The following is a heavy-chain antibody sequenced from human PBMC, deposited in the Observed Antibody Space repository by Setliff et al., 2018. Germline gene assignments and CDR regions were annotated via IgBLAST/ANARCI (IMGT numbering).Heavy chain of an antibody. V-gene: IGHV4-34*01. CDR3: ARSFSRREKFLLDY. CDR1: GGSLNNYQ. J-gene: IGHJ4*02. CDR2: INHRGST. Sequence: NPSETLSLTCAVYGGSLNNYQWTWIRQPPGKGLEWIGEINHRGSTNYNPSLKSRLTISVDTSKNQFSLKVSSVTAADTAVYYCARSFSRREKFLLDYWGQGALVTVSS.